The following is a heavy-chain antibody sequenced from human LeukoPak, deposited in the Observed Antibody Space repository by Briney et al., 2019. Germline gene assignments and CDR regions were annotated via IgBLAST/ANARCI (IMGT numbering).Heavy chain of an antibody. V-gene: IGHV2-70*04. CDR1: GFSLSTNGMR. J-gene: IGHJ4*02. Sequence: SGPTLVNPTQTLTLTCSFSGFSLSTNGMRVSWIRQPPGKALEWLARIDWDDDKFYTTSLKTRITISKDPSKNQVVLTITNMEPVDTATYYCARIRYSKSFLDYCGQGTLVTVSS. CDR3: ARIRYSKSFLDY. CDR2: IDWDDDK. D-gene: IGHD4-11*01.